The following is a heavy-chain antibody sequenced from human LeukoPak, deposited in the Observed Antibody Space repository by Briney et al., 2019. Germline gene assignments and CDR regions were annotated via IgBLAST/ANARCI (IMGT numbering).Heavy chain of an antibody. CDR2: IRGDRST. D-gene: IGHD4-17*01. J-gene: IGHJ4*02. CDR1: GFTVSSTS. CDR3: ARRRGGYGDGDFGY. Sequence: PGGSLRLSCAASGFTVSSTSIIWVRQAPGKGLECVSYIRGDRSTEYAEYVKGRFTISRDDSKNTVYLQMNSLRVEDTSVYYCARRRGGYGDGDFGYWGQGTLVTVSS. V-gene: IGHV3-66*04.